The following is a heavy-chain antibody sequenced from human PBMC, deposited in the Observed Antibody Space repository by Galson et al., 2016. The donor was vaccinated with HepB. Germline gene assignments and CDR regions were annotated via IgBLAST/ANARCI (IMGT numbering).Heavy chain of an antibody. V-gene: IGHV4-39*01. CDR2: IYYSGST. CDR1: GGSISSSSYY. D-gene: IGHD5-18*01. J-gene: IGHJ6*02. Sequence: ETLSLTCTVSGGSISSSSYYWGWIRQPPGKGLEWIGSIYYSGSTYYNPSLQSRVTISVDASKNQFSLKMSSVTAADTAVYYCARRFRYTYGPPYGMDVWGQGTTVTVSS. CDR3: ARRFRYTYGPPYGMDV.